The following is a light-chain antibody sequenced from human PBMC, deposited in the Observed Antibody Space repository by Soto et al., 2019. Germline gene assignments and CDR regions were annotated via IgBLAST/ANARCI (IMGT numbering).Light chain of an antibody. CDR2: DAS. CDR3: QQRSTWPLT. J-gene: IGKJ4*01. Sequence: EIVLTQSPATLSLSPGERATLSCRTSQSVTSNLAWYQQKPGQIPRLLIYDASKRATGIPARVSGSGSGTDFTLTFSSLEPEEFAVYYCQQRSTWPLTFGGGTKVEIK. CDR1: QSVTSN. V-gene: IGKV3-11*01.